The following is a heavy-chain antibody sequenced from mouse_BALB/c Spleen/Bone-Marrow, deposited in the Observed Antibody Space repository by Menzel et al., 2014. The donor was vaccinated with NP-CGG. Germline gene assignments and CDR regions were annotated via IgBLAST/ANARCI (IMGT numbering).Heavy chain of an antibody. Sequence: EVKLMESGAELVKPGASVKLSCTASGFNIKDTYMRWVKQRPEQGLEWIGWIDPANGNTKYDPNFQGKATITADTSSNTAYLQLSSLTSEDTAVYYCARDYDYFFDYWGQGTTLTVSS. D-gene: IGHD2-4*01. CDR1: GFNIKDTY. CDR3: ARDYDYFFDY. CDR2: IDPANGNT. V-gene: IGHV14-3*02. J-gene: IGHJ2*01.